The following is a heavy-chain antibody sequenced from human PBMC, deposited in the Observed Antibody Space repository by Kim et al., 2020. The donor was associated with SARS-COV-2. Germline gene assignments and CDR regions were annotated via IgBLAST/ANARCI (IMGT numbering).Heavy chain of an antibody. Sequence: GGSLRLSCAGSGFTFGDYAMNWFRLAPGKGLEWLGFIRSKAYGGTTEYAASVKGRFIISRDDSKNIAHLQMNSLKPEDTAVYSCARGGRIVGAYPPYYYYGMDVWGQGTTVTVSS. CDR1: GFTFGDYA. V-gene: IGHV3-49*03. D-gene: IGHD1-26*01. CDR3: ARGGRIVGAYPPYYYYGMDV. J-gene: IGHJ6*02. CDR2: IRSKAYGGTT.